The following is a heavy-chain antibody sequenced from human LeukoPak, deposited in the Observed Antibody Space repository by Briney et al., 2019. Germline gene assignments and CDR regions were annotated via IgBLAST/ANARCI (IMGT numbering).Heavy chain of an antibody. D-gene: IGHD3-16*01. CDR1: GFTFSSYG. CDR2: ISYDGSNK. CDR3: AKDRDALFY. V-gene: IGHV3-30*18. Sequence: GGSLRLSCAASGFTFSSYGMHWVRQAPGKGLEWVAVISYDGSNKYYADSVKGRFTISRDNSKNTLYLQMNSPRAEDTAVYYCAKDRDALFYWGQGTLVTVSS. J-gene: IGHJ4*02.